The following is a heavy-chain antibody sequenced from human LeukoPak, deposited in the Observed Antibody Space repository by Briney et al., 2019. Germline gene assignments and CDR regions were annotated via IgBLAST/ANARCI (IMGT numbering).Heavy chain of an antibody. J-gene: IGHJ6*02. V-gene: IGHV1-24*01. CDR3: ARGGGYSYGYFFPGLGYYGMDV. D-gene: IGHD5-18*01. CDR2: FDPEDGET. CDR1: GYTLTELS. Sequence: ASVKVSCKVSGYTLTELSMHWVRQAPGKGLEWMGGFDPEDGETIYAQKFQGRVTMTEDTSTDTAYMELSSLRSEDTAVYYCARGGGYSYGYFFPGLGYYGMDVWGQGTTVTVSS.